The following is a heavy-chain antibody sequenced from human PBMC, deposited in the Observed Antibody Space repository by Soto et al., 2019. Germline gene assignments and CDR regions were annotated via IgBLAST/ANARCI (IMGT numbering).Heavy chain of an antibody. CDR3: ARGVTIFGVVGAGFDY. CDR1: GFTFSSYS. V-gene: IGHV3-21*01. CDR2: ISSSSSYI. Sequence: EVQLVESGGGLVKPGGSLRLSCAASGFTFSSYSMNWVRQAPGKGLEWVSSISSSSSYIYYADSVKGRFTISRDNAKNSLYLQMNSLRAEDTAVYYCARGVTIFGVVGAGFDYWGQGTLVTVSS. D-gene: IGHD3-3*01. J-gene: IGHJ4*02.